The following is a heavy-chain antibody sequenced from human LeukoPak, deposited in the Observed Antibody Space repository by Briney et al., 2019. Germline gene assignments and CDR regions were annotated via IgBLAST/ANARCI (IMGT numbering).Heavy chain of an antibody. CDR2: ISSSGSTI. J-gene: IGHJ4*02. CDR3: ARAGVVVPAAMYT. V-gene: IGHV3-11*01. Sequence: PGGSLRLSCAASGFTFSDCYMSWIRQAPGKGLEWVSYISSSGSTIYYADSVKGRFTISRDNAKNSLYLQMNSLRAEDTAVYYCARAGVVVPAAMYTWGQGTLVTVSS. D-gene: IGHD2-2*01. CDR1: GFTFSDCY.